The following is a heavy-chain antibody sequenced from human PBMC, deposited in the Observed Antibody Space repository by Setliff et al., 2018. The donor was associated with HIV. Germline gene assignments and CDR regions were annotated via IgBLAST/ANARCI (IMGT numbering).Heavy chain of an antibody. J-gene: IGHJ4*02. D-gene: IGHD4-4*01. CDR2: IYYSGST. Sequence: SETLSLTCTVSGGSISSGAYYWTWIRQHPGKGLEWIGYIYYSGSTYYNPSLKSRVNISVDTSKNQFSLTLSSVTAADTAVYFCARLSRWGTMTTLDFWGQGTLVTVSS. CDR1: GGSISSGAYY. V-gene: IGHV4-30-4*08. CDR3: ARLSRWGTMTTLDF.